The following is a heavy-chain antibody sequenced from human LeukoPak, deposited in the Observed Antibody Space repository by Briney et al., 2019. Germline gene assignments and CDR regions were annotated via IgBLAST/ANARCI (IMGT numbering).Heavy chain of an antibody. CDR2: ISSNGGST. D-gene: IGHD2/OR15-2a*01. CDR3: ARANRGDAFDI. J-gene: IGHJ3*02. Sequence: GGSLRLSCAASGFTFSSYAMHWVRQAPGKGLEYVSAISSNGGSTYYANSVKGRFTISRDNSKNTLYLQMGSLRAEDMAVYYCARANRGDAFDIWGQGTMVTVSS. V-gene: IGHV3-64*01. CDR1: GFTFSSYA.